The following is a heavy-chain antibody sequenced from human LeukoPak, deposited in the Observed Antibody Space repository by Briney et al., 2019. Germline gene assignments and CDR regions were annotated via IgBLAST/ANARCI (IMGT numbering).Heavy chain of an antibody. Sequence: SQTLSLTRALYGGSFRGYYWSWIRQPPRKGLEWIGEINHSGSTHYTPSLKSRVTISVDKSKNQFALKLSSGTAADTAVYYCARGRRRHSWKDYWGQGTLVSVSS. J-gene: IGHJ4*02. CDR2: INHSGST. V-gene: IGHV4-34*01. CDR3: ARGRRRHSWKDY. D-gene: IGHD1-26*01. CDR1: GGSFRGYY.